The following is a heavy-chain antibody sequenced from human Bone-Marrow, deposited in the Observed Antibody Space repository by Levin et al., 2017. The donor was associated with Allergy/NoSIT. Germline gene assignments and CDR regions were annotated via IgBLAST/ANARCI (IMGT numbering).Heavy chain of an antibody. CDR3: ARGNKAAATNNWFDP. CDR2: ISSNGDTT. D-gene: IGHD6-13*01. J-gene: IGHJ5*02. CDR1: GFTFSSYA. V-gene: IGHV3-64*02. Sequence: SGGSLRLSCTASGFTFSSYAMHWVRQAPGKGLEYVSAISSNGDTTYYADSVKGRFTISRDNSKNTLYLQMGSLRAEDMAVYYCARGNKAAATNNWFDPWGQGTLVTVSS.